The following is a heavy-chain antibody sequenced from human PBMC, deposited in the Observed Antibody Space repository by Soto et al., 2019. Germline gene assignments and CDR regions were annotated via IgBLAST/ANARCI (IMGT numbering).Heavy chain of an antibody. D-gene: IGHD4-17*01. CDR1: GGTFSSYA. CDR2: IIPIFGTA. J-gene: IGHJ5*02. Sequence: GASVKVSCKASGGTFSSYAISWVRQAPGQGLEWMGGIIPIFGTANYAQKFQGRVTITADESTSTAYMELSSLRSEDTAVYYCARGILHDYGGPNWFDPWGQGTLVTRLL. CDR3: ARGILHDYGGPNWFDP. V-gene: IGHV1-69*13.